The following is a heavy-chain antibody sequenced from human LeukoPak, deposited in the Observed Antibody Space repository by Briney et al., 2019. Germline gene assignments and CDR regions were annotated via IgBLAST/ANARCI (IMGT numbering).Heavy chain of an antibody. D-gene: IGHD1-26*01. Sequence: PGGSLRLSCAASGFSFSSYWMTWVRQAPGKGLEWVAFIRYDGSNKYYADSVKGRFTISRDNSKNTLYLQMNSLRAEDTAVYYCAKALVGATTSLYYYYMDVWGKGTTATVSS. CDR3: AKALVGATTSLYYYYMDV. CDR1: GFSFSSYW. J-gene: IGHJ6*03. CDR2: IRYDGSNK. V-gene: IGHV3-30*02.